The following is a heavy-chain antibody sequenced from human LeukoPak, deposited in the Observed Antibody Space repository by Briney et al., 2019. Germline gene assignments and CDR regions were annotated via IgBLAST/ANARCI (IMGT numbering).Heavy chain of an antibody. CDR3: ARVSAAITLSHSYYYYYYYMDV. Sequence: GGSLRLSCAASGFTFSSYWMSWVRQAPGKGLEWVANIKQDGSEKYYVDSVKGRFTISRDNAKNSLYLQMNSLRAEDTAVYYCARVSAAITLSHSYYYYYYYMDVWGKGTTVTVSS. CDR1: GFTFSSYW. CDR2: IKQDGSEK. J-gene: IGHJ6*03. V-gene: IGHV3-7*01. D-gene: IGHD3-9*01.